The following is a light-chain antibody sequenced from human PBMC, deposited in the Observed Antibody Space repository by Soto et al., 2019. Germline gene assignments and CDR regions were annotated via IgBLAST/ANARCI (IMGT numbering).Light chain of an antibody. Sequence: DIQMTQSPSTLSASVGERVTITCRASQSISTWLAWFQQKPGKAPDLLIYDASSLESGVPSRFSGSGSGTEFTLTISSLQPDDFATYYCQHYNSYPYTFGQGTKVDIK. CDR2: DAS. CDR3: QHYNSYPYT. J-gene: IGKJ2*01. V-gene: IGKV1-5*01. CDR1: QSISTW.